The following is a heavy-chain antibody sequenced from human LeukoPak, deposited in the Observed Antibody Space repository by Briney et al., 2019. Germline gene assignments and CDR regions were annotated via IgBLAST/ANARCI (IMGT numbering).Heavy chain of an antibody. CDR3: AKRTMVRGVDDAFDI. D-gene: IGHD3-10*01. CDR1: GFTFSSYW. J-gene: IGHJ3*02. CDR2: ITSDGSST. Sequence: GGSLRLSCAASGFTFSSYWMHWVRQAPGKGLVWVSRITSDGSSTSYADSVKGRFTISRDNAKNTLYLQMNSLRAEDTAVYYCAKRTMVRGVDDAFDIWGQGTMVTVSS. V-gene: IGHV3-74*01.